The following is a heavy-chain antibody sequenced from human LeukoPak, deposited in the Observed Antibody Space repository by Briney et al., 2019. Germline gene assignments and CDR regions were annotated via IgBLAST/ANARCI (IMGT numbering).Heavy chain of an antibody. CDR1: GFTFSSDA. J-gene: IGHJ3*02. CDR3: AKGGGRQNAFDI. CDR2: ILSDGSKT. V-gene: IGHV3-30*02. D-gene: IGHD2-15*01. Sequence: GGSLRLSCAASGFTFSSDAIHWVRQAPGKGLEWVAIILSDGSKTYYPDSVKGRFTISRDNSKNTLYLQMNSLRAEDTAVYYCAKGGGRQNAFDIWGQGTMVTVSS.